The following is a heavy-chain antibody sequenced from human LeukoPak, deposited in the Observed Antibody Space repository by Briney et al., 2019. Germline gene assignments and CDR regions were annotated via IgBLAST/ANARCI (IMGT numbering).Heavy chain of an antibody. V-gene: IGHV4-39*07. Sequence: PSETLSLTCTVSGGSISGGSHHWGWFRQSPGKGLEWIGEINHSGSTNYNPSLKSRVTISVDTSKNQFSLKLSSVTAADTAVYYCARGGYSSSWYRVLYYWGQGTLVTVSS. CDR1: GGSISGGSHH. CDR3: ARGGYSSSWYRVLYY. J-gene: IGHJ4*02. CDR2: INHSGST. D-gene: IGHD6-13*01.